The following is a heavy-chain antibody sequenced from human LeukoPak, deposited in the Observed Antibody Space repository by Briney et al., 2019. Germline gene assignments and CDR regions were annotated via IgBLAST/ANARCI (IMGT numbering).Heavy chain of an antibody. V-gene: IGHV1-8*01. J-gene: IGHJ4*02. CDR2: MNPNSGNT. CDR1: GYTFTSYD. CDR3: AKPVGVTTYQGFDY. D-gene: IGHD1-26*01. Sequence: ASVKVSCKASGYTFTSYDINWVRQATGQGLEWMGWMNPNSGNTGYAQKFQGRVTMTRNTSISTAYMELSSLRSEDTAVYYCAKPVGVTTYQGFDYWGQGTLVTVSS.